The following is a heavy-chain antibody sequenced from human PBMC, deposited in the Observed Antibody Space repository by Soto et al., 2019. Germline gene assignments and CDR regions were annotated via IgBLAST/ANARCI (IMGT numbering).Heavy chain of an antibody. D-gene: IGHD1-1*01. Sequence: SETLSLTCTVSGGSISSYYWSWIRQPPGKGLEWIGYIYYSGSTNYNPSLKSRVTISVDTSKNQFSLKLSSVTAADTAVYYCARLMDWNPFSGMNWFDPWGQGTLVTVSS. J-gene: IGHJ5*02. CDR1: GGSISSYY. CDR3: ARLMDWNPFSGMNWFDP. V-gene: IGHV4-59*08. CDR2: IYYSGST.